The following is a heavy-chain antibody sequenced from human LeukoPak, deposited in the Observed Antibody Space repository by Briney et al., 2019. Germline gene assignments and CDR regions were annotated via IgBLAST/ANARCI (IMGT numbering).Heavy chain of an antibody. Sequence: GGSLRLSCAASGFTFRTYSMSWVRQAPGKGLEWVSFISSSSSAIYYADSVKGRFTISRDNVKNSLYLQMNSLRAEDTAVYYCARGGTTWAKIDYWGQGTLVTVSS. D-gene: IGHD1-7*01. J-gene: IGHJ4*02. CDR3: ARGGTTWAKIDY. CDR1: GFTFRTYS. V-gene: IGHV3-48*04. CDR2: ISSSSSAI.